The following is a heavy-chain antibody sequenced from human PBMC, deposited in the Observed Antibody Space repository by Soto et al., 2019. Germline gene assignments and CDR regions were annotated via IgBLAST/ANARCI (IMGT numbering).Heavy chain of an antibody. Sequence: ASVKVSCKASGGTFSSYAISWVRQAPGQGLEWMGGIIPIFGTANYAQKFQGRVTITADKSTSTAYMELSSLRSEDTAVYYCARVPRPGYSSGWYLMGAFDIWGQGTMVTVSS. J-gene: IGHJ3*02. D-gene: IGHD6-19*01. CDR1: GGTFSSYA. CDR2: IIPIFGTA. V-gene: IGHV1-69*06. CDR3: ARVPRPGYSSGWYLMGAFDI.